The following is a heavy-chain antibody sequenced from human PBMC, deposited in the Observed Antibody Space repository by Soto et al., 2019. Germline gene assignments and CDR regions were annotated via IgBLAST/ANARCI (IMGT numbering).Heavy chain of an antibody. CDR1: GGSISSSY. V-gene: IGHV4-4*07. J-gene: IGHJ6*02. Sequence: SETLSLTCTVSGGSISSSYWSWIRQPAGKGLEWIGRIYTSGSTNYNPSLKSRVTMSVDTSKNQFSLKLSSVTAADTAVYYCARDPTLAEPLLMVYADYYYYGMDVWGQGTTVTVSS. CDR2: IYTSGST. CDR3: ARDPTLAEPLLMVYADYYYYGMDV. D-gene: IGHD2-8*01.